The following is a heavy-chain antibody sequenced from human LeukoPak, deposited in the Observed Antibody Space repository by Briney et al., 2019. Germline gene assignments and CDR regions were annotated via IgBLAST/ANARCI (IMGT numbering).Heavy chain of an antibody. D-gene: IGHD5-18*01. J-gene: IGHJ5*02. V-gene: IGHV1-69*04. CDR3: ARGLRLYSWIHFP. Sequence: SVKVSCKASGGTFSSYAISWVRQAPGQGLEWMGRIIPILGIANYAQKFQGRVTITADKSTSTAYMELSSLRSEDTAVYYCARGLRLYSWIHFPWGQGTLVTVSS. CDR2: IIPILGIA. CDR1: GGTFSSYA.